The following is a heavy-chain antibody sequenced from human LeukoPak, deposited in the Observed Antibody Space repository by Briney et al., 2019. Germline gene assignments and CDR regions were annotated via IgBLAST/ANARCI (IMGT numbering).Heavy chain of an antibody. CDR1: GGSISSYY. CDR3: ARQEGWGILTGYYKHFDY. J-gene: IGHJ4*02. V-gene: IGHV4-59*08. Sequence: SETLSLTRNVSGGSISSYYWSWIRQPPGKGLEWIGYIYYSGSTNYNPSLKSRVTISVDTSKNQFSLNLTSVTAADTAVYYCARQEGWGILTGYYKHFDYWGQGALVTVSS. D-gene: IGHD3-9*01. CDR2: IYYSGST.